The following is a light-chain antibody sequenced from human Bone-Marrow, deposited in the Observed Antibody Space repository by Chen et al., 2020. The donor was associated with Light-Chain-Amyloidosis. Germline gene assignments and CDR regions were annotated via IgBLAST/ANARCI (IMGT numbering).Light chain of an antibody. Sequence: EIVMTQSPATLSVSPGERATLSCRPSQSISSSYLAWYHQKPGQAPRLLIYSISTRATGVPARFSGSGSGTAFTLTISSLQSEDLGVYYCQQHHKWPITFGPGTRVDIK. V-gene: IGKV3-15*01. CDR3: QQHHKWPIT. J-gene: IGKJ3*01. CDR1: QSISSSY. CDR2: SIS.